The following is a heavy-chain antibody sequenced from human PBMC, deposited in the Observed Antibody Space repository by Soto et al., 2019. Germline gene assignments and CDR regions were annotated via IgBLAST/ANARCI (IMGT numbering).Heavy chain of an antibody. CDR2: ISFYNGNT. J-gene: IGHJ4*02. V-gene: IGHV1-18*01. Sequence: QVQLVQSGGEVRKPGASVKVSCKASGDTITNYGISWVRQAPGQGLEWMGWISFYNGNTKNAQNLQGRVTLTTDTSTSTAYMELRSLRSDDTAVYYCASATSIAVAGKESWGQGTLVTVSS. CDR1: GDTITNYG. CDR3: ASATSIAVAGKES. D-gene: IGHD6-19*01.